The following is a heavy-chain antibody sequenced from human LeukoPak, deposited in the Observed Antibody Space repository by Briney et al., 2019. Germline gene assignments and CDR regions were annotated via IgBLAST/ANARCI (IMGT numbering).Heavy chain of an antibody. CDR3: AELGITMIGGV. D-gene: IGHD3-10*02. J-gene: IGHJ6*04. V-gene: IGHV3-48*03. CDR1: GFTFSNYE. CDR2: ISNFRDII. Sequence: GGSLRLSCAASGFTFSNYEMNWVRQAPGKGLEWISHISNFRDIIHYADSVEGRFTISRDNAKNSLYLQMNSLRAEDTAVYYCAELGITMIGGVWGKGTTVTISS.